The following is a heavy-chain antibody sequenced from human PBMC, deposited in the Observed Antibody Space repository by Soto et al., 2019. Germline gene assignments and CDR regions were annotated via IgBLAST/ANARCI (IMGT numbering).Heavy chain of an antibody. CDR3: AKELHTSSGWSQVIY. Sequence: GGSLRLSCAASGFTFSSYAMSWVRQTPGKGLEWVSTFSGSGGTTYYADSVKGQFTISRDNSKSTLYLQMNSLRAEDTAVYYCAKELHTSSGWSQVIYWGQGTLVTVSS. CDR1: GFTFSSYA. CDR2: FSGSGGTT. V-gene: IGHV3-23*01. J-gene: IGHJ4*02. D-gene: IGHD6-19*01.